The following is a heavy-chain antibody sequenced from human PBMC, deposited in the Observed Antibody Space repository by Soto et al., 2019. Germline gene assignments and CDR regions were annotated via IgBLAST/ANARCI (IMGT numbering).Heavy chain of an antibody. CDR3: ARDLMATWELRPLAEYFQH. V-gene: IGHV1-18*01. CDR1: GYTFTSYG. CDR2: ISAYNGNT. D-gene: IGHD1-26*01. J-gene: IGHJ1*01. Sequence: GASVKVSCKASGYTFTSYGISWVRQAPGQGLEWMGWISAYNGNTNYAQKLQGRVTMTTDTSTSTAYMELRSLRSDDTAVYFCARDLMATWELRPLAEYFQHWGQGTLVTVSS.